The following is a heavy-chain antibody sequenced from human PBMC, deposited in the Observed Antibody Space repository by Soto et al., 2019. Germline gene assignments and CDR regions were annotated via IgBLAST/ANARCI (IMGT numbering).Heavy chain of an antibody. CDR1: GFSLSDYA. Sequence: EVQMVESGGDLGQPGGSLRLSCVASGFSLSDYAVNWVREAPGKGLEWVSFISSDSRTIYYADSVEGRFTVSRDNARNSVYLQMDGLRDEDAAVYYCARIKLVEWFFINVDVYDMDVWGQGTPVTVSS. CDR3: ARIKLVEWFFINVDVYDMDV. D-gene: IGHD3-3*01. J-gene: IGHJ6*02. CDR2: ISSDSRTI. V-gene: IGHV3-48*02.